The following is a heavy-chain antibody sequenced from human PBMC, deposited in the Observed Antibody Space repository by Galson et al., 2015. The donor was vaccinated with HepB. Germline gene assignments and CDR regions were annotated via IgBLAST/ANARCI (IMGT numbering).Heavy chain of an antibody. CDR3: AGAGHTRLGAFDI. V-gene: IGHV3-66*01. D-gene: IGHD6-19*01. CDR1: GFTVSSNY. Sequence: SLRLSCAASGFTVSSNYMSWVRQAPGKGLEWVSVIYSGGSTYYADSVKGRFTISRDNSKNTLYLQMNSLRAEDTAVYYCAGAGHTRLGAFDIWGQGTMVTVSS. J-gene: IGHJ3*02. CDR2: IYSGGST.